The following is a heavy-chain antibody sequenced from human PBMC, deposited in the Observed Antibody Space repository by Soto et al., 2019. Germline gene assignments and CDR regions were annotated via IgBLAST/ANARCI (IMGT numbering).Heavy chain of an antibody. Sequence: ASVKVSCTASGYTFTNYAMHWVRQAPGQRLEWMGWINAGNGNTKYSQKFQGRVTITRDTSASTAYMELSSLRSEDTAVYYCARVYCSGGGCYGIDYWGQGTLVTVSS. J-gene: IGHJ4*02. D-gene: IGHD2-15*01. CDR2: INAGNGNT. V-gene: IGHV1-3*01. CDR1: GYTFTNYA. CDR3: ARVYCSGGGCYGIDY.